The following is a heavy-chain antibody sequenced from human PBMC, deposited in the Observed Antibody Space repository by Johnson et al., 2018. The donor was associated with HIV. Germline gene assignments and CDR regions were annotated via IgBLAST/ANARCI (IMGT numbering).Heavy chain of an antibody. V-gene: IGHV3-23*04. Sequence: VQLVESGGGLVQPGGSLRLSCAASGFTFSSYAMSWVRQAPGKGLEWVSAISGSGGSTYYADSVKGRFTISRDNSKNTLYLQMNSLGAEDAAVYYYAKARGYSYGGDAFASWGQGTVITVPS. CDR2: ISGSGGST. CDR1: GFTFSSYA. D-gene: IGHD5-18*01. J-gene: IGHJ3*02. CDR3: AKARGYSYGGDAFAS.